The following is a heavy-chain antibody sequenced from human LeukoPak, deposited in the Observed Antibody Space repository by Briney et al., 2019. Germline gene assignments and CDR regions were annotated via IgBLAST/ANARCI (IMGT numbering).Heavy chain of an antibody. CDR3: AAPRGGVVPAAIGAFDL. J-gene: IGHJ3*01. D-gene: IGHD2-2*01. V-gene: IGHV3-7*01. CDR1: GFTFSSYW. CDR2: VKQGGSEK. Sequence: GGSLRLSCGASGFTFSSYWMSWVRQAPGKGLEWVANVKQGGSEKYYVDSVKGRFTISRDNAKNSLYLQMNSLRVEDTAVYYCAAPRGGVVPAAIGAFDLWGQGTMVTVSS.